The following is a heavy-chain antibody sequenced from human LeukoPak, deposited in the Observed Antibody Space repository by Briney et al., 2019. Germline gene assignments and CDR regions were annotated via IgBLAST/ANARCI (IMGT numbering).Heavy chain of an antibody. V-gene: IGHV1-2*02. D-gene: IGHD6-6*01. CDR2: INPNSGGT. CDR1: GYTFTGYY. Sequence: GASVKVSCKASGYTFTGYYMHWVRQAPGQGLEWMGWINPNSGGTNYAQKFQGRVTMTRDTSISTAYMELSRLRSDDTAVYYCARGKGEYSSSLDYWGQGTLVTVSS. J-gene: IGHJ4*02. CDR3: ARGKGEYSSSLDY.